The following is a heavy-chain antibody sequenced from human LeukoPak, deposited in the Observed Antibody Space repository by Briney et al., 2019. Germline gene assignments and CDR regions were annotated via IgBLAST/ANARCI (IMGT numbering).Heavy chain of an antibody. D-gene: IGHD3-22*01. J-gene: IGHJ4*02. V-gene: IGHV4-38-2*01. Sequence: SETLSLTCAVSGYSISSGYYWGWIRQRPGKGLEWIGSIYHSGRTYYNPSLKSRVTISVDTSKNQFSLKLNSVTAADTAVYYCARGGDSSGYSHDYWGQGTLVTVSS. CDR1: GYSISSGYY. CDR2: IYHSGRT. CDR3: ARGGDSSGYSHDY.